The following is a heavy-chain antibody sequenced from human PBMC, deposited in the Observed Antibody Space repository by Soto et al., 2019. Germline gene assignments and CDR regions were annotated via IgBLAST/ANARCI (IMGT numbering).Heavy chain of an antibody. V-gene: IGHV3-30*03. J-gene: IGHJ4*02. D-gene: IGHD1-26*01. CDR1: GFTFSSYG. Sequence: PGGSLRLSCAASGFTFSSYGMHWVRQAPGKGLEWVAVISYDGSNKYYADSVKGRFTISRDNSKNTLYLQMNSLRAEDTAVYYCARGAHGEWELPYYFDYWGQGTLVTVSS. CDR2: ISYDGSNK. CDR3: ARGAHGEWELPYYFDY.